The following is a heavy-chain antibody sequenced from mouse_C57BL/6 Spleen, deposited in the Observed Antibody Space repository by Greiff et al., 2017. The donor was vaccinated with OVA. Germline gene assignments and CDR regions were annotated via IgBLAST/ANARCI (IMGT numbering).Heavy chain of an antibody. D-gene: IGHD1-1*01. CDR2: IDPSASYT. Sequence: QVQLQQPGAELMMPGASVKLSCKASGYTFTSYWMHWVKQRPGQGLEWIGAIDPSASYTNSNPKFKGKSTLTVDKSSSTAYMQLSSLTSEDSAVYYCTRRTTVVAKKAKDGWGQGASVTVAS. CDR1: GYTFTSYW. V-gene: IGHV1-69*01. J-gene: IGHJ4*01. CDR3: TRRTTVVAKKAKDG.